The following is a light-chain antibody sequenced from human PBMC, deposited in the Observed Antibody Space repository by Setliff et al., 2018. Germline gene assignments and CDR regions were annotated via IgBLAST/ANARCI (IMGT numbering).Light chain of an antibody. V-gene: IGLV2-14*01. Sequence: ALTQPASVSGSPGQSITISCSGTSSDVGSYDLVSWYQQHPGTAPKLIISDVNNRPSGVSNRFSGSKSGNTASLTISGLQAEDEAAYYCCAYTGSSTYVFGTGTKGTVL. CDR3: CAYTGSSTYV. CDR2: DVN. CDR1: SSDVGSYDL. J-gene: IGLJ1*01.